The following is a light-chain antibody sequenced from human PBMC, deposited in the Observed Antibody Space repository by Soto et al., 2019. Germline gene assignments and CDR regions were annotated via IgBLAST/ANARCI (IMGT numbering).Light chain of an antibody. J-gene: IGLJ1*01. CDR3: TSYTSSSTLYV. V-gene: IGLV2-14*03. CDR1: SSDVGGYNY. CDR2: DVS. Sequence: QSVLTQPASVSGSPGQSITISCTGTSSDVGGYNYVSWYQQLPGKAPKLIIYDVSNRPSGVSNRFSASKSANAASLTISGLQAEDEADYYCTSYTSSSTLYVFGTGTKVTVL.